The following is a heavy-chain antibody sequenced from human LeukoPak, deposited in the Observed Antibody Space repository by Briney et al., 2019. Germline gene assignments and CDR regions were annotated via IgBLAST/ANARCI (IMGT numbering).Heavy chain of an antibody. CDR1: GYSFTSCW. CDR2: IYPGDSDT. Sequence: GESLKISCKGSGYSFTSCWIGWVRQMPGKGLEWMGIIYPGDSDTRYSPSFQGQVTISADKSISTAYLQWSSLKASDTAMYYCVRHMTTQSFPDDAFDIWGQGTMVTVSS. V-gene: IGHV5-51*01. CDR3: VRHMTTQSFPDDAFDI. D-gene: IGHD4-17*01. J-gene: IGHJ3*02.